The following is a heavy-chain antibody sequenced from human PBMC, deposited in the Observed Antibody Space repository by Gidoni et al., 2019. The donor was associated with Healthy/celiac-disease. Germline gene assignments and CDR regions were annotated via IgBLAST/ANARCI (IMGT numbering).Heavy chain of an antibody. D-gene: IGHD2-15*01. V-gene: IGHV4-34*01. J-gene: IGHJ3*02. Sequence: QVQLQQWGAGLLKTSETLSLTGAVYGGSFSVYYWSWIRQPPGKGLEWIGEINHSGSTNYNPSLKSRVTISVDTSKNQFSLKLSSVTAADTAVYYCASAWSDDAFDIWGQGTMVTVSS. CDR2: INHSGST. CDR3: ASAWSDDAFDI. CDR1: GGSFSVYY.